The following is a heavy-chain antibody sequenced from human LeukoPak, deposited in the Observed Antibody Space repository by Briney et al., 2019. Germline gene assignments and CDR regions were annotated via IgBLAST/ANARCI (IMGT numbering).Heavy chain of an antibody. J-gene: IGHJ4*02. V-gene: IGHV4-59*08. D-gene: IGHD3-22*01. CDR1: GGSISSYY. CDR2: ISYTGST. Sequence: SETLSLTCTVSGGSISSYYWSWIRQPPGKGLEWIGYISYTGSTNYNPSLKSRVTISLDTSKNQFSLKLNSVTAADTAVYYCARSSYYDRSGYQFDSWGQGNRVCVSS. CDR3: ARSSYYDRSGYQFDS.